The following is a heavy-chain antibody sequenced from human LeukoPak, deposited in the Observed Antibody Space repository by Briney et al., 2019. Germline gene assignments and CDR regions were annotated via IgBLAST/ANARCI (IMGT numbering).Heavy chain of an antibody. CDR1: GGSISSGGYY. J-gene: IGHJ4*02. CDR3: ARVVLGGYEEN. V-gene: IGHV4-31*03. CDR2: IYYSGST. Sequence: SQTLSLTCTVSGGSISSGGYYWSWIRQHPGKGLEWIGYIYYSGSTYYNPSLKSRVTISVDTSKNQFSLKLSSVTAADTAVHYCARVVLGGYEENWGQGTLVTVSS. D-gene: IGHD5-12*01.